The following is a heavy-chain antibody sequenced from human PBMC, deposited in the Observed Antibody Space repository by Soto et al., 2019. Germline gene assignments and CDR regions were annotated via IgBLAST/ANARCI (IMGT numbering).Heavy chain of an antibody. CDR3: AKGSSSVYYYYYGMDV. CDR2: MSSDASNR. D-gene: IGHD6-6*01. J-gene: IGHJ6*02. V-gene: IGHV3-30*18. CDR1: GFNFRAYG. Sequence: SGFNFRAYGMHWVRQAPGKGLQWVAVMSSDASNRYYADSVKGRFTISRDNSQNTLYLQMNSLRPEDTAVYYCAKGSSSVYYYYYGMDVWGQGTTVTVSS.